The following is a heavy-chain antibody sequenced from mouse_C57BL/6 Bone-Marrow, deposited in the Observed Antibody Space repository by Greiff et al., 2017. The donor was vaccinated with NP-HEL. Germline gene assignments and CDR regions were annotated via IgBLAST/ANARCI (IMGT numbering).Heavy chain of an antibody. CDR3: SWRGVRRSVEPACFAY. CDR2: FHPYNDDI. V-gene: IGHV1-47*01. Sequence: QVQLQQSGAELVKPGASVKMSCKASGYTFTTYSIEWMKQNHGKSLEWIGNFHPYNDDITYNEKLNGKATLTVEKSSSTVYLELSRLTSNDSAIYDCSWRGVRRSVEPACFAYWGQGTLVTVSA. D-gene: IGHD2-14*01. CDR1: GYTFTTYS. J-gene: IGHJ3*01.